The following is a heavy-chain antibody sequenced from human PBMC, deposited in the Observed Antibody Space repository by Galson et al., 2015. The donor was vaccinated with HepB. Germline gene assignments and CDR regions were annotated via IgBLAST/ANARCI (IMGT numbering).Heavy chain of an antibody. D-gene: IGHD3-22*01. CDR2: INHSGST. CDR1: GGSFSGYY. V-gene: IGHV4-34*01. Sequence: ETLSLTCAVYGGSFSGYYWSWIRQPPGKGLEWIGEINHSGSTNYNPSLKSRVTISVDTSKNQFSLKLSSVTAADTAVYYCAREGIYYYDSSGYNDYWGQGTLVTVSS. CDR3: AREGIYYYDSSGYNDY. J-gene: IGHJ4*02.